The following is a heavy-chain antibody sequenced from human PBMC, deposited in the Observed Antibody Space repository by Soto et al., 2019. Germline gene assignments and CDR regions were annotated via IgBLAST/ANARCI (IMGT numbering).Heavy chain of an antibody. Sequence: GESLKISCMGSGYKFSTWHNFTSYRIAWKRQKPGKGLEWMGIIYPCDSDTRYSPSFQGQVTISADKSISTAYLQWSSLKASDTAMYYCARHSKRYSEFDYWGQGTLVTVSS. CDR2: IYPCDSDT. J-gene: IGHJ4*02. V-gene: IGHV5-51*01. CDR1: GYKFSTWHNFTSYR. CDR3: ARHSKRYSEFDY. D-gene: IGHD5-12*01.